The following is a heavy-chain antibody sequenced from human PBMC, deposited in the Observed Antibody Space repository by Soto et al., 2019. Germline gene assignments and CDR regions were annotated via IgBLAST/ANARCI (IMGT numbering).Heavy chain of an antibody. J-gene: IGHJ4*02. CDR1: GFSLSTSGVG. Sequence: QITLKESTPTLVKPTQTLTLTCTFSGFSLSTSGVGVGWIRQPPGKALEWLALIYWDDDRRYSPSLKSRLTITKDTSNNHVVLTMTHIDPVDTATYYCAHSPWPGTKAYFDHWGQGTLVTVSS. D-gene: IGHD1-1*01. CDR2: IYWDDDR. CDR3: AHSPWPGTKAYFDH. V-gene: IGHV2-5*02.